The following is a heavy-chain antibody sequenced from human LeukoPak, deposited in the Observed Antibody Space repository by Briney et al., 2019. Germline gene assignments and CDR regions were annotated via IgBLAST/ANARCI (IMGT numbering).Heavy chain of an antibody. Sequence: ASVKVSCKASGGTFSSYAISWVRQAPGQGLEWMGGIIPIFGTANYAQKFQGRVTITADESTSTAYMELSSLRSEDTAVYYCAEELVREGYYYGMDVWGQGTTVTVSS. CDR1: GGTFSSYA. D-gene: IGHD6-13*01. CDR2: IIPIFGTA. CDR3: AEELVREGYYYGMDV. V-gene: IGHV1-69*13. J-gene: IGHJ6*02.